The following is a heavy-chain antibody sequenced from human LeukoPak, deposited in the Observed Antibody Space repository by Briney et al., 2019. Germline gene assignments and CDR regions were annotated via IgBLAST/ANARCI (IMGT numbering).Heavy chain of an antibody. CDR3: AYYPGYSSSWKY. Sequence: GGSLRLSCAASGFPFSSYAMSWVRQAPGKGLEWVSAISGSGGSTYYADSVKGRFTISRDNSKNTLYLQMNSLRAEDTAVYYCAYYPGYSSSWKYWGQGTLVTVSS. D-gene: IGHD6-13*01. J-gene: IGHJ4*02. CDR1: GFPFSSYA. CDR2: ISGSGGST. V-gene: IGHV3-23*01.